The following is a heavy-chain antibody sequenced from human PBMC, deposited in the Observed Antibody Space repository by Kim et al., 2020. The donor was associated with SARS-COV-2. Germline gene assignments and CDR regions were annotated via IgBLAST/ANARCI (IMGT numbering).Heavy chain of an antibody. CDR2: INTGGSTT. Sequence: GGSLRLSCATSGFTFNNYWMHWVRQPPGKGLEWVSRINTGGSTTNYADSVKGRFTISRDNAKNTLYLQLNSLRAEDTGVYYCARGAGGSAGFDPWGQGTLVTVSS. V-gene: IGHV3-74*01. CDR1: GFTFNNYW. CDR3: ARGAGGSAGFDP. D-gene: IGHD2-15*01. J-gene: IGHJ5*02.